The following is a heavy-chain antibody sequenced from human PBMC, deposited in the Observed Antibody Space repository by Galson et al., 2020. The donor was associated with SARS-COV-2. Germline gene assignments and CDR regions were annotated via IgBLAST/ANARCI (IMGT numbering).Heavy chain of an antibody. CDR1: GGSFSGYY. CDR3: ARHSVGAHTTVWFDP. CDR2: INHSGST. D-gene: IGHD1-26*01. Sequence: SETLSLTCAVYGGSFSGYYWSWIRQPPGKGLEWIGEINHSGSTNYNPSLKSRVTISVDTSKNQFSLKLSSVTAADTAVYYCARHSVGAHTTVWFDPWGQGTLVTVSS. J-gene: IGHJ5*02. V-gene: IGHV4-34*01.